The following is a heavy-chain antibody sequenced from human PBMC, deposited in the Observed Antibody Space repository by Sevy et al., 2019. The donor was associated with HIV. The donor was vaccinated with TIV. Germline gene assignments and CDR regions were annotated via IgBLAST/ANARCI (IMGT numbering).Heavy chain of an antibody. V-gene: IGHV3-30-3*01. D-gene: IGHD1-26*01. Sequence: GGSLRLSCAASGFTFSSYAMHWGRQAPGKGLEWVAVISYDGSNKYYADSVKGRFTISRDNSKNTLYLQMNSLRAEDTAVYYCARDFSGGSYYRAPHAFDIWGQGTMVTVS. CDR1: GFTFSSYA. CDR3: ARDFSGGSYYRAPHAFDI. J-gene: IGHJ3*02. CDR2: ISYDGSNK.